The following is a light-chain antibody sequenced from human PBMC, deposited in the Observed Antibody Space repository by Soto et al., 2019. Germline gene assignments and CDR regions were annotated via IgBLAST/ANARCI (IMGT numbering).Light chain of an antibody. CDR3: CSKAGSTIFYV. V-gene: IGLV2-23*01. Sequence: QSALTQPASVSGSPGQSITISCTGTSSDVGNYNRVSWYQQHPGKAPKLMIYEGNKRPSGVSNRFSGSQSGNTASLTISGLQAEDDADYYCCSKAGSTIFYVFGTGTKLTVL. J-gene: IGLJ1*01. CDR1: SSDVGNYNR. CDR2: EGN.